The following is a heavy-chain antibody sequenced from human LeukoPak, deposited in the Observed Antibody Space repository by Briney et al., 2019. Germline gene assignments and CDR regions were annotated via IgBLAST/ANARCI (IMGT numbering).Heavy chain of an antibody. V-gene: IGHV1-18*01. D-gene: IGHD3-16*01. CDR1: GYTFTSYG. CDR3: ARARDDYVWGYYYYMDV. J-gene: IGHJ6*03. Sequence: ASVKVSCKASGYTFTSYGISWVRHAPGQGLEWMGWISAYNGNTNYAQKLQGRVTMTTDTSTSTAYMELRSLRSDDTAVYYCARARDDYVWGYYYYMDVWGKGTTVTVSS. CDR2: ISAYNGNT.